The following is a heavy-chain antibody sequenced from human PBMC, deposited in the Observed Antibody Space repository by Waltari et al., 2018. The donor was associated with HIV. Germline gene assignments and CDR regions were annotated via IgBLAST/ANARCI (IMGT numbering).Heavy chain of an antibody. J-gene: IGHJ3*01. Sequence: EEQLVQSGAEVKKPGQSLKISCKAAGHNFLNSWIAWVRQEPGKGLEWLGRIDPSDSDTRYSTSFQGQFTISFDTSVRTAYLQGNALKVSDTGIYYCATLPHVDIPVAPWGQGTRVTVGS. D-gene: IGHD2-15*01. V-gene: IGHV5-51*01. CDR1: GHNFLNSW. CDR3: ATLPHVDIPVAP. CDR2: IDPSDSDT.